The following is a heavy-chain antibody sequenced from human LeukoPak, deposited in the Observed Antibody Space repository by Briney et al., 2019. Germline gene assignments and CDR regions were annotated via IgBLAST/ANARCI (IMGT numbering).Heavy chain of an antibody. CDR2: IKQDGSEK. CDR3: ARDSQGELELLFRY. V-gene: IGHV3-7*01. Sequence: GGSLRLSCAASGFTFSSYWMSWVRQAPGKGLEWVANIKQDGSEKYYVDSVKGRFTISRDNAKNSLYLQMNSLRAEDTVVYYCARDSQGELELLFRYWGQGTLVTVSS. D-gene: IGHD1-26*01. J-gene: IGHJ4*02. CDR1: GFTFSSYW.